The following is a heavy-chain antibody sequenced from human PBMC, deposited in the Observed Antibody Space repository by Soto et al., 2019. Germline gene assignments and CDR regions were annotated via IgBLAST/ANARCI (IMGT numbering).Heavy chain of an antibody. CDR1: GGSISSGDYY. CDR2: IYYSGST. D-gene: IGHD3-10*01. V-gene: IGHV4-30-4*01. Sequence: SETLSLTCTVSGGSISSGDYYWSWIRQPPGKGLEWIGYIYYSGSTYYNPSLKSRVTISVDTSKNQFSLKLSSVTAADTAVYYCARVGGFGATTIDYWGRGTLVTVSS. J-gene: IGHJ4*02. CDR3: ARVGGFGATTIDY.